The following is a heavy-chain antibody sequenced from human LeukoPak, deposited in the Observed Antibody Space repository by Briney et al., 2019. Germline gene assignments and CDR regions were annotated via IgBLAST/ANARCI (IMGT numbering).Heavy chain of an antibody. V-gene: IGHV4-30-2*01. D-gene: IGHD4-17*01. Sequence: PSETLSLTCTVSGGSISSGGYSWSWIRQPPGKGLEWIGYMYHGGSTYYSPSLKSRVTISVDWSKNQFSLNLSSVTAADTAVYYCASTNDFGDYMGAWGQGTLVTASS. J-gene: IGHJ5*02. CDR3: ASTNDFGDYMGA. CDR1: GGSISSGGYS. CDR2: MYHGGST.